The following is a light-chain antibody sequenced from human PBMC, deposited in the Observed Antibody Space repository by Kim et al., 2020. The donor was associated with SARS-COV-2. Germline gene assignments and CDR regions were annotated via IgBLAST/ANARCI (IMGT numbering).Light chain of an antibody. J-gene: IGKJ2*01. CDR3: QQSYSTLMYT. CDR2: AAS. CDR1: QSIISY. V-gene: IGKV1-39*01. Sequence: ASVGDRVTITCRASQSIISYLNWYQQKPGKAPKLLIYAASSLQSGVPSRFSGSGSGTDFTLTISSLQPEDFATYYCQQSYSTLMYTFGQGTKLEI.